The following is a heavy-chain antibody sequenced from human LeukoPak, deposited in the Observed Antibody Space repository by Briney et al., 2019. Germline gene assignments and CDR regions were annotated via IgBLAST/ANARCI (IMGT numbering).Heavy chain of an antibody. CDR1: GGSISGYY. V-gene: IGHV4-4*07. CDR3: ATRESNWNDDAFDI. CDR2: IYVSGNT. J-gene: IGHJ3*02. D-gene: IGHD1-1*01. Sequence: SETLSLTCTVSGGSISGYYWSWIRQPAGKGLEWIGRIYVSGNTNYNPSLESRVTMSVDTSKNQFSLKLSSVTAADTAVYYCATRESNWNDDAFDIWGQGTMVTVSS.